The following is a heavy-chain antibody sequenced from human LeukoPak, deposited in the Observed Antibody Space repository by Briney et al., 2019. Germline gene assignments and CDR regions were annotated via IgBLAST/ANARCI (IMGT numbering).Heavy chain of an antibody. D-gene: IGHD4-17*01. Sequence: GASVKVSCKASGYTFTGYYMHWVRQAPGQGLEWMGWINPNSGGTNYAQKFQGRVTMTRDTSISTAYMELSRLRSDDTAVYYCARTQAYGDHATYHYYSCGMDAWGKGTTVTVSS. V-gene: IGHV1-2*02. CDR3: ARTQAYGDHATYHYYSCGMDA. J-gene: IGHJ6*04. CDR1: GYTFTGYY. CDR2: INPNSGGT.